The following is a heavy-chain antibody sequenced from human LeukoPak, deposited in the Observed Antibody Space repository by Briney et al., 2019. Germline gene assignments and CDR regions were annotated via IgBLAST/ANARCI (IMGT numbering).Heavy chain of an antibody. Sequence: GGSLRLSCAASGFTFSSYSMNWVRQAPGKGLEWVSPISSSSSYIYYADSVKGRFTISRDNAKNSLYLQMNSLRAEDTAVYYCARGSMGSGWYVPQDYWGQGTLVTVSS. CDR2: ISSSSSYI. CDR3: ARGSMGSGWYVPQDY. J-gene: IGHJ4*02. CDR1: GFTFSSYS. V-gene: IGHV3-21*01. D-gene: IGHD6-19*01.